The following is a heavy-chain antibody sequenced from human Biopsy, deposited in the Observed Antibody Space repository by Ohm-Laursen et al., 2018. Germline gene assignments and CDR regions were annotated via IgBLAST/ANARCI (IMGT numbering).Heavy chain of an antibody. CDR3: ARRGSGGRSFDH. D-gene: IGHD2-15*01. Sequence: SETLSLTCAVSGGSISSFYWTWIRQPPGKGPEWIGDISDSGSTNYKPFLKSRVIISVDTSKNQFSLNLSSVTAADTAVYYCARRGSGGRSFDHWGQGTLVTVSS. CDR1: GGSISSFY. CDR2: ISDSGST. J-gene: IGHJ4*02. V-gene: IGHV4-59*08.